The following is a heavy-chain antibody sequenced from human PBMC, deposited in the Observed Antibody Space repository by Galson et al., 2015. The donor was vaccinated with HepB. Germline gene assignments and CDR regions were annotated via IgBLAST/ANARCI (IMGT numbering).Heavy chain of an antibody. CDR1: GVSVSNSLYY. V-gene: IGHV4-39*07. J-gene: IGHJ4*02. CDR2: VYYTGNT. D-gene: IGHD5-18*01. Sequence: ETLSLTCSVSGVSVSNSLYYWVWVRQPPEKGLEWIGSVYYTGNTYYESSLKSRVTVSMDKSRNQFSLRMNSVTAADTAVYFCARAAGDSSSYANDYWGQGRLVTVSA. CDR3: ARAAGDSSSYANDY.